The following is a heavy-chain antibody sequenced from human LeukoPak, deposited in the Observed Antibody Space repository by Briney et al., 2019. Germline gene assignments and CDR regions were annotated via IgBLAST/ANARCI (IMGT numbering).Heavy chain of an antibody. J-gene: IGHJ6*03. CDR3: ARLRTARGLYYMDV. V-gene: IGHV5-51*01. Sequence: GESLKISCKGSGYSFTSYWIGWVRQMPGKGLEWMGIIYPGDSDTRYSPSFQGHVTISADKSISTPYLQWSSLNASDTALYYCARLRTARGLYYMDVWGKGPTVTVSS. CDR2: IYPGDSDT. D-gene: IGHD4-17*01. CDR1: GYSFTSYW.